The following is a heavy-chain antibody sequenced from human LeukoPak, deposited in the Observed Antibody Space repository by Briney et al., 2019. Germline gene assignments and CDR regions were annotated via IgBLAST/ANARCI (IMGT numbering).Heavy chain of an antibody. V-gene: IGHV1-2*02. CDR2: INPNSGGT. CDR3: ARVRAGNRFGYYFDY. D-gene: IGHD3-10*01. Sequence: GASVKVSCKASGYTFTGYYMHWVRQAPGQGLEWMRWINPNSGGTNYAQKFQGRVTMTRDTSISTAYMELSRLRSDDTAVYYCARVRAGNRFGYYFDYWGQGTLVTVSS. J-gene: IGHJ4*02. CDR1: GYTFTGYY.